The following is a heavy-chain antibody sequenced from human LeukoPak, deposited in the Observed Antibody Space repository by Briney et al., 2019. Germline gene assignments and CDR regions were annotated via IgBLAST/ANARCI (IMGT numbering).Heavy chain of an antibody. CDR3: ARQDRGWDY. D-gene: IGHD6-19*01. CDR1: GYTFTSYD. J-gene: IGHJ4*02. V-gene: IGHV1-8*01. CDR2: MNPNRGDT. Sequence: ASVKVSCKASGYTFTSYDIHWVRQATGQGLEWMGRMNPNRGDTDYAQKFQGRVTITWDTSASTASMELSSLTSEDTAVYYCARQDRGWDYWGQGTLVTVSS.